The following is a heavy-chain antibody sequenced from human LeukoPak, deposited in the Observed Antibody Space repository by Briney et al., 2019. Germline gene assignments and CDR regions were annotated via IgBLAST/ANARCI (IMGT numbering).Heavy chain of an antibody. CDR3: ARRKAATFGMDV. CDR2: TYYRSKWYN. J-gene: IGHJ6*02. D-gene: IGHD6-13*01. V-gene: IGHV6-1*01. CDR1: GDSVSSNSAT. Sequence: SQTLSLTCAISGDSVSSNSATWNWIRQSPSRGLEWLGRTYYRSKWYNDYAVSMESRITINPDTSKNQFSLQLNSVTPEDTAVYYCARRKAATFGMDVWGQGTTVTVSS.